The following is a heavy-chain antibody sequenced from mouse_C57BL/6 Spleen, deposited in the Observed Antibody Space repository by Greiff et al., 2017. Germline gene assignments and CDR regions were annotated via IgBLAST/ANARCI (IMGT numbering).Heavy chain of an antibody. CDR1: GYTFTDYE. V-gene: IGHV1-15*01. CDR3: TGLTGMYYFGY. Sequence: QVQLQQSGAELVRPGASVTLSCKASGYTFTDYEMHWVKQTPVHGLEWIGAIDPETGGTAYNQKFKGKVILTADKSSSTAYMALRSLTSEDSAVYYCTGLTGMYYFGYWGQGPTLTVSS. D-gene: IGHD4-1*01. J-gene: IGHJ2*01. CDR2: IDPETGGT.